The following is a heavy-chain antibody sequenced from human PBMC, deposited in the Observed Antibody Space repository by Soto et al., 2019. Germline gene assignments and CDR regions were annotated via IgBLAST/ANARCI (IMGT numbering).Heavy chain of an antibody. CDR1: GGTFSSYA. D-gene: IGHD6-13*01. CDR3: ARDRRIAAAGTQGDYYYYGMDV. Sequence: SVKVSCKASGGTFSSYAISWVRQAPGQGLEWMGGIIPIFGTANYAQKFQGRVTITADKSTSTAYMELSSLRSEDTAVYYCARDRRIAAAGTQGDYYYYGMDVWGQGTTVTVS. V-gene: IGHV1-69*06. CDR2: IIPIFGTA. J-gene: IGHJ6*02.